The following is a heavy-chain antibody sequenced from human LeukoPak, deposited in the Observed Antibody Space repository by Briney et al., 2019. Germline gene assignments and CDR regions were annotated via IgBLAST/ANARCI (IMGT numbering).Heavy chain of an antibody. V-gene: IGHV3-48*01. CDR2: ISSSSSTI. D-gene: IGHD6-19*01. CDR3: ARDRSTRYSSGWYRWFAP. CDR1: GFTFNTYA. J-gene: IGHJ5*02. Sequence: GGSLRLSRAASGFTFNTYAMNWVRQAPGKGLEWISYISSSSSTIYYAHSVKGRFTISRDNAKNSLYLQMSSLRAEDTAVYYCARDRSTRYSSGWYRWFAPWGQGTLVTVSS.